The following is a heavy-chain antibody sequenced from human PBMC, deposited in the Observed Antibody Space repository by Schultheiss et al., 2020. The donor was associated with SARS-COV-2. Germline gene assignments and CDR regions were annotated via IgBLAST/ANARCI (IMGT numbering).Heavy chain of an antibody. Sequence: SVKVSCKASGYTFTGYYMHWVRQAPGKGLEWMGGIIPIFGTANYAQKFQGRVTITADESTSTAYMELRSLRSDDTAVYYCARVLFPTSGTIRDPYYSYYYGMDVWGQGTTVTVSS. V-gene: IGHV1-69*13. CDR2: IIPIFGTA. J-gene: IGHJ6*02. CDR1: GYTFTGYY. D-gene: IGHD1-26*01. CDR3: ARVLFPTSGTIRDPYYSYYYGMDV.